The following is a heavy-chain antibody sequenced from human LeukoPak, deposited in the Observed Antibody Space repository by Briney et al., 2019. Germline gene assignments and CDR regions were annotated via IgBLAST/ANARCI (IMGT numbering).Heavy chain of an antibody. CDR2: IYYSGST. D-gene: IGHD2-2*01. Sequence: SETLSLTCTVSGGSISSYYWSWIRQPPGKGLEWIGYIYYSGSTNYNPSLKSRVTISVDTSKNQFSLKLSSVTAADTALYYCARYHCTSSSCGFDPWGQGIMVTVSS. J-gene: IGHJ5*02. CDR1: GGSISSYY. CDR3: ARYHCTSSSCGFDP. V-gene: IGHV4-59*01.